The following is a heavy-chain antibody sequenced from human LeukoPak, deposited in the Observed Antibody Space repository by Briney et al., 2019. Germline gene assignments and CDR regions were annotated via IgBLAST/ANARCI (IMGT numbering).Heavy chain of an antibody. D-gene: IGHD1-26*01. J-gene: IGHJ6*03. CDR2: INSDGSST. Sequence: GGSLRLSCAASGFTFSNYWMHWVRQAPGKGLVWVSRINSDGSSTSYADSVKGRFTISRDNAKNTLYLQMNSLRAEDTAVYYCARVSSGSYFGYYYYMDVWGKGTTATVSS. CDR3: ARVSSGSYFGYYYYMDV. CDR1: GFTFSNYW. V-gene: IGHV3-74*01.